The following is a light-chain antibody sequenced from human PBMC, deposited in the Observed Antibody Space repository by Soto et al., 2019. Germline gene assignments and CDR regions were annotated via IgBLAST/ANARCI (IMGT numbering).Light chain of an antibody. V-gene: IGKV3-11*01. CDR3: QQRSIWPWT. CDR1: QSVSSY. J-gene: IGKJ1*01. Sequence: VLPHSPATLSLSPGERATLSCRASQSVSSYLAWYQQKPGQAPRLLIYDASNRATGIPARFSGSGSGTDFTLTISSLEPEDFAVFYCQQRSIWPWTFGQGTKVDI. CDR2: DAS.